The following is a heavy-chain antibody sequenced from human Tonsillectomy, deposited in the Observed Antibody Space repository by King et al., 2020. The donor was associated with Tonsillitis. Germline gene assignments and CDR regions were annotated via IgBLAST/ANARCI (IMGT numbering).Heavy chain of an antibody. CDR3: ARRGVFTIFGVTYYYMDV. J-gene: IGHJ6*03. CDR1: GFTFSRYW. V-gene: IGHV3-74*01. CDR2: INSDGSGG. D-gene: IGHD3-3*01. Sequence: VQLVESGGGLVEPGGSLRISCAAAGFTFSRYWVAWVRQAQGKGLLWWSSINSDGSGGRDEAAVKGRFTISRDNAKNTLYLQMNSLRAEDTAMYYCARRGVFTIFGVTYYYMDVWGKGTTVTVSS.